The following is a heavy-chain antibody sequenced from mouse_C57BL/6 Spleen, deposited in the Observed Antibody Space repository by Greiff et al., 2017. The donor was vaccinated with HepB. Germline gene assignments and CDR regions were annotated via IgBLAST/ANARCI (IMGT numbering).Heavy chain of an antibody. CDR1: GFTFSSYG. V-gene: IGHV5-6*01. CDR2: ISSGGSYT. D-gene: IGHD4-1*01. J-gene: IGHJ3*01. CDR3: ARHPNWGPFAY. Sequence: EVKVVESGGDLVKPGGSLKLSCAASGFTFSSYGMSWVRQTPDKRLEWVATISSGGSYTYYPDSVKGRFTISRDNAKNTLYLQMSSLKSEDTALYYCARHPNWGPFAYWGQGTLVTVSA.